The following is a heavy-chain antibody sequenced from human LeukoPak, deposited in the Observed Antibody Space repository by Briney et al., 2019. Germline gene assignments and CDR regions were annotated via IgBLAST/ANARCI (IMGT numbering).Heavy chain of an antibody. CDR1: GFTFDDYA. V-gene: IGHV5-51*01. D-gene: IGHD3-10*01. J-gene: IGHJ5*02. CDR2: IYPGDSDT. CDR3: ARRYYYGSGNKYNWFDP. Sequence: GGSLRLSCAASGFTFDDYAMHWVRQAPGKGLEWMGIIYPGDSDTRYSPSFQGQVTISADKSISTAYLQWSSLKASDTAMYYCARRYYYGSGNKYNWFDPWGQGTLVTVSS.